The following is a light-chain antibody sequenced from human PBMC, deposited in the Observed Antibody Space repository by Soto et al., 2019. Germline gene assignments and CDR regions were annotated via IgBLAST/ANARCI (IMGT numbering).Light chain of an antibody. V-gene: IGLV1-40*01. CDR2: GNG. J-gene: IGLJ1*01. Sequence: QSVLTQPPSVSGAPGQRVTISCSGTSSSIGAGYEVHWYHQLPGTAPKLVVSGNGNRPSGVPDRLSASKSATSASLAITGLQAEDEGHYYCQSYDKRLTADVFGTGTKVTVL. CDR3: QSYDKRLTADV. CDR1: SSSIGAGYE.